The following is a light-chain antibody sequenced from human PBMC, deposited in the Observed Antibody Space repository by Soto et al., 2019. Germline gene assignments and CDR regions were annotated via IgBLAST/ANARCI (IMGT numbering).Light chain of an antibody. CDR3: QQYNNWPLT. V-gene: IGKV3-15*01. J-gene: IGKJ4*01. CDR2: GAS. CDR1: QTVNNN. Sequence: EIVMTQSPATLSVSPGERATLSCRASQTVNNNLAWYQQKPGQAPRLIIYGASARATGIPARFSGSGSGTEFTLTISSRLSEDFAVYYCQQYNNWPLTFGGGTKVEIK.